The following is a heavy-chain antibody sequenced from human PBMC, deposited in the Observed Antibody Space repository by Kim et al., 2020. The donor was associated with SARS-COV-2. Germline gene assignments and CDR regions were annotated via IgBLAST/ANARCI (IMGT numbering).Heavy chain of an antibody. D-gene: IGHD3-10*01. V-gene: IGHV3-21*01. CDR2: TYL. CDR3: VRGGKYFDL. Sequence: TYLDYAESGKGRFTISRDNAKNSLSLQMNSLRAEDAAVDYCVRGGKYFDLWGRGTLVTVSS. J-gene: IGHJ2*01.